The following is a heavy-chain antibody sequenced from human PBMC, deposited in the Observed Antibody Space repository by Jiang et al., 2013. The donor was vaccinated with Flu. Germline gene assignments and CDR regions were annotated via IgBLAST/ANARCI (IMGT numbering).Heavy chain of an antibody. D-gene: IGHD5-12*01. Sequence: YWSWIRQPPGKGLEWIGEINHRGARYNPSLESRVTISTDTSKKQFSLQLNSVTAADTATYYCARGQDIVAIPLDLWGQGTLVTVSS. J-gene: IGHJ5*02. V-gene: IGHV4-34*13. CDR3: ARGQDIVAIPLDL. CDR1: Y. CDR2: INHRGA.